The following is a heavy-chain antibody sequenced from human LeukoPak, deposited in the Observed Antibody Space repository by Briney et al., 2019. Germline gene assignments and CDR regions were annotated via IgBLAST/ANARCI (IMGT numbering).Heavy chain of an antibody. CDR3: ASLWELHY. CDR1: GFTFNAYW. Sequence: GGSLRLSCAGSGFTFNAYWMHWVRQAPGKGLEWVANIKKDGSEKYYVDSVKGRFTISRDNAKNSLYLQMNSLRAEDTAVYYCASLWELHYWGQGTLVTVSS. J-gene: IGHJ4*02. CDR2: IKKDGSEK. V-gene: IGHV3-7*02. D-gene: IGHD1-26*01.